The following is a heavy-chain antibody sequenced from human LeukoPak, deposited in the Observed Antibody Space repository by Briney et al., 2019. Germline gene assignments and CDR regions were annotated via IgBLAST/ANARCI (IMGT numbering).Heavy chain of an antibody. D-gene: IGHD6-13*01. J-gene: IGHJ5*02. CDR1: GFTFSSYW. CDR2: INSDGSST. Sequence: GGSLRLSCAASGFTFSSYWMHWVRQAPGKGLVWVSRINSDGSSTTYADSVKGRFTISRDNVKNTLYLQINSLRAEDTAVYYCARDLQAWYSSSWYTNTNWFDPWGQGTLVTVSS. V-gene: IGHV3-74*01. CDR3: ARDLQAWYSSSWYTNTNWFDP.